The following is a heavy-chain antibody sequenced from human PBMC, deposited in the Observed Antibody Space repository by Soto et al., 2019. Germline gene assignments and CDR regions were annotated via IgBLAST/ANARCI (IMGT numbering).Heavy chain of an antibody. J-gene: IGHJ6*02. V-gene: IGHV3-30*18. CDR2: ISYDGSNK. CDR3: AKDTRIGLALYYYYGMDV. Sequence: GGSMRLSCAASGFTFSSYGMHWVRQAPGKGLEWVAVISYDGSNKYYADSVKGRFTISRDNSKNTLYLQMNSLRAEDTAVYYCAKDTRIGLALYYYYGMDVWGQGTTVTVSS. D-gene: IGHD2-15*01. CDR1: GFTFSSYG.